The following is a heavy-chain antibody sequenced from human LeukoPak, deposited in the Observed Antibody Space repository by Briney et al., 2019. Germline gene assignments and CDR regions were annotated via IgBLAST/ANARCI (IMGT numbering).Heavy chain of an antibody. J-gene: IGHJ3*02. CDR2: INHSGST. D-gene: IGHD4-23*01. Sequence: PSETLSLTCAVYGGSFSGYHWSWIRQPPGKGLEWIGEINHSGSTNYNPSLKSRVTISVDTSKNQFSLKLSSVAAADTAVYYCARLETTVVTPSAFDIWGQGTMVTVSS. V-gene: IGHV4-34*01. CDR1: GGSFSGYH. CDR3: ARLETTVVTPSAFDI.